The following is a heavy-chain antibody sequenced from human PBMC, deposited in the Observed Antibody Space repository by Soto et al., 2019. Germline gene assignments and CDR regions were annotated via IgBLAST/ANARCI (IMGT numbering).Heavy chain of an antibody. CDR1: GLNFDDYA. CDR3: AKDQRPGNHYKGQYHFYYHGLDV. J-gene: IGHJ6*02. V-gene: IGHV3-9*01. D-gene: IGHD3-10*01. CDR2: NTSHGDIV. Sequence: GGTLRLSCADSGLNFDDYAMQWIRQVPGKRLEWVSGNTSHGDIVGSADSVKGRFTISRDNSQNTLCLQMNSLRVEDAAVYFCAKDQRPGNHYKGQYHFYYHGLDVCGPGTTVTSP.